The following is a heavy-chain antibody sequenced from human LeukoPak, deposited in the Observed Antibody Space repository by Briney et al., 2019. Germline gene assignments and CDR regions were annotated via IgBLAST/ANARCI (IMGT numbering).Heavy chain of an antibody. J-gene: IGHJ4*02. CDR2: MNPNSGNT. D-gene: IGHD3-16*02. CDR3: ARGIWGSYRKYYFDY. Sequence: ASVKVSCKASGYTFTAYYMHWVRQATGQGLEWMGWMNPNSGNTGYAQKFQGRVTMTRNTSISTAYMELSSLRSEDTAVYYCARGIWGSYRKYYFDYWGQGTLVTVSS. V-gene: IGHV1-8*02. CDR1: GYTFTAYY.